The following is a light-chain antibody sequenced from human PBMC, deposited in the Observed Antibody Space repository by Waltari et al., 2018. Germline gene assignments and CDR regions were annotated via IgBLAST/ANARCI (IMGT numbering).Light chain of an antibody. CDR1: QDISNY. Sequence: DIQMTQSPSYLSASVGDSVTITCQASQDISNYLNWYQQKPGKAPKLLIYDASNLETGVPSRFSGSGSGTDFTFTISSLQPEDIATYYCQQYDNLPRTFGQGTKLEIK. V-gene: IGKV1-33*01. CDR2: DAS. CDR3: QQYDNLPRT. J-gene: IGKJ2*01.